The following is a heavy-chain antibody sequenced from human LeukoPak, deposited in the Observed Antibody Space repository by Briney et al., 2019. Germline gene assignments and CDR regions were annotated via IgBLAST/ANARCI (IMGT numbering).Heavy chain of an antibody. Sequence: HSGGSLRLSCAASGFTFSNYAMSWVRQAPGKGLEWVSAISGSGGSTYYADSVKGRFTISRDNSKNTLYLQMNSLRAEDTAVYYCAKDYYGSGSWRALFDYWGQGTLVTVSS. J-gene: IGHJ4*02. CDR1: GFTFSNYA. D-gene: IGHD3-10*01. V-gene: IGHV3-23*01. CDR2: ISGSGGST. CDR3: AKDYYGSGSWRALFDY.